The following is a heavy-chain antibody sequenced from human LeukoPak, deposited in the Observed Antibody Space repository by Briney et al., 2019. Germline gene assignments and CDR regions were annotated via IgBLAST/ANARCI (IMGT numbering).Heavy chain of an antibody. J-gene: IGHJ5*02. V-gene: IGHV1-2*02. D-gene: IGHD2-2*01. Sequence: ASVKVSCKASGYTFTGYYMHWVRQDPGQGLEWMGWINPNSGGTNYAQKFQGRVTMTRDTSISTAYMELSRLRSDDTAVYYCAREDCSSTCCYFRWFDPWGQGTLVTVSS. CDR1: GYTFTGYY. CDR2: INPNSGGT. CDR3: AREDCSSTCCYFRWFDP.